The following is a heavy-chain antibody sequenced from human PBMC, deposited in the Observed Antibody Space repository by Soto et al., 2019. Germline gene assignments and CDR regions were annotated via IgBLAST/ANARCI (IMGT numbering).Heavy chain of an antibody. CDR2: ISYDGSNK. Sequence: HPGGSLRLSCAASGFTFSSYGMHWVRQAPGKGLEWVAVISYDGSNKYYADSVKGRFTISRDNSKNTLYLQMNSLRAEDTAVYYCAKDSSGSYFVDYYYYYGMDVWGQGTTVTVSS. D-gene: IGHD1-26*01. CDR3: AKDSSGSYFVDYYYYYGMDV. J-gene: IGHJ6*02. CDR1: GFTFSSYG. V-gene: IGHV3-30*18.